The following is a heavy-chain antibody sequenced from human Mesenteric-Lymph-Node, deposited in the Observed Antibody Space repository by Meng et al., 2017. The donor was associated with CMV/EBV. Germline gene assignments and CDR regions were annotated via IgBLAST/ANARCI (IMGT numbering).Heavy chain of an antibody. D-gene: IGHD5-18*01. CDR3: ARGEYSLFDY. V-gene: IGHV4-61*01. Sequence: SETLSLTCTVSGGSVSSGSYYWSWIRQPPGKGLEWIGYIYYSGSTNYNPSLKSRVTISVDTSKNQFSLKLSSVTAADTAVYYCARGEYSLFDYWGQGTLVTVSS. CDR1: GGSVSSGSYY. CDR2: IYYSGST. J-gene: IGHJ4*02.